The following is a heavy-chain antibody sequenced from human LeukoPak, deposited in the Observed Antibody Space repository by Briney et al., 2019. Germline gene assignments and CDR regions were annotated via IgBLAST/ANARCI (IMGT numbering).Heavy chain of an antibody. CDR3: ARDGAWFDYCYYGMDV. CDR1: GFTFSSYA. J-gene: IGHJ6*02. Sequence: GGSLRLSCAASGFTFSSYAMHWVRQAPGKGLEWVAVISYDGSNKYYADSVKGRFTISRDNSKNTLYLQMNSLRAEDTAVYYCARDGAWFDYCYYGMDVWGQGTTVTVSS. V-gene: IGHV3-30-3*01. CDR2: ISYDGSNK. D-gene: IGHD3-10*01.